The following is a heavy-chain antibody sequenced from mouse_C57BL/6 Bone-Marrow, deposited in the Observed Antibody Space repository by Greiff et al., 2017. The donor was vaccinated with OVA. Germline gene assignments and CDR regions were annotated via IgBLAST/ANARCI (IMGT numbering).Heavy chain of an antibody. V-gene: IGHV1-74*01. Sequence: QVQLKQPGAELVKPGASVKVSCKASSYTFTSYWMHWVKQRPGQGLEWIGRIHPSDSDTNYNQKFKGKATLTVDKSSSTAYMQLSSLTSEDSAVYYCARGGYPLYAMDYWGQGTSVTVSS. CDR3: ARGGYPLYAMDY. D-gene: IGHD2-2*01. CDR1: SYTFTSYW. CDR2: IHPSDSDT. J-gene: IGHJ4*01.